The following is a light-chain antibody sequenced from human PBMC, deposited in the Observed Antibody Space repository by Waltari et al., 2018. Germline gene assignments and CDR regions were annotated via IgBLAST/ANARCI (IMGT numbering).Light chain of an antibody. CDR3: QQSYSFPYT. V-gene: IGKV1-39*01. Sequence: DIQMTQSPSSLSASVGDRVTITCRASQTISTYLNWYQQKPGKAPNLLIYAAFSLQSGVPSRFSGSGSGTDFTLTISSLQPEDFATYYCQQSYSFPYTFGQGTKLEIK. CDR2: AAF. J-gene: IGKJ2*01. CDR1: QTISTY.